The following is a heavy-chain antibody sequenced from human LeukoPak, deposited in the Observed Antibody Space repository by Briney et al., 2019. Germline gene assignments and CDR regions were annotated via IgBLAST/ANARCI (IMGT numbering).Heavy chain of an antibody. V-gene: IGHV4-59*01. CDR3: ARDVDGYNFYYFDY. Sequence: SEALSLTCTVSGGSISSYYWSWIRQPPGKGLEWIGYIYYSGSTNYNPSLKSRVTISVDTSKNQFSLKLSSVTAADTAVYYCARDVDGYNFYYFDYWGQGTLVTVSS. CDR2: IYYSGST. CDR1: GGSISSYY. J-gene: IGHJ4*02. D-gene: IGHD5-24*01.